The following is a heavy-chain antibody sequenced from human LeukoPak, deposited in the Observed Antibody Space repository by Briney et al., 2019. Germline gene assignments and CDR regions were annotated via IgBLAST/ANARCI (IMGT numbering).Heavy chain of an antibody. Sequence: ASVKVSCKASGYTFTSYYMHWVRQAPGQRLEWMGIINPSGGSTSYAQKFQGRVTMTRDTSTSTVYMELSSLRSEDTAVYNCARDLDSSGYYYALVYWGQGTLVTVSS. CDR1: GYTFTSYY. CDR2: INPSGGST. V-gene: IGHV1-46*01. J-gene: IGHJ4*02. D-gene: IGHD3-22*01. CDR3: ARDLDSSGYYYALVY.